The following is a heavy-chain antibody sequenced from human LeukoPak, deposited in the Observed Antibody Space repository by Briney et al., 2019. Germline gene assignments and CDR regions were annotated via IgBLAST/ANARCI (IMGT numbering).Heavy chain of an antibody. Sequence: ASVKVSCXVSGYTLTELSMHWVRQAPGKGLGWMGGFGPEDGETIYAQKFQGRVTMTEDTSTDTAYMELSSLRSEDTAVYYCATEGISSWGAFDYWGQGTLVTVSS. CDR2: FGPEDGET. D-gene: IGHD3-16*01. CDR3: ATEGISSWGAFDY. CDR1: GYTLTELS. V-gene: IGHV1-24*01. J-gene: IGHJ4*02.